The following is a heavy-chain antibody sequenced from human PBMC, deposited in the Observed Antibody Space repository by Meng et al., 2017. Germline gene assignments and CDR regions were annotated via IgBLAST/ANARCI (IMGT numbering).Heavy chain of an antibody. V-gene: IGHV1-3*01. CDR3: ARDKLKTFDP. Sequence: QVQSVQVGAEVKKPGASVKVSCKASGYTFTSYAMHWVRQAPGQRLEWMGWINAGNGNTKYSQKFQGRVTITRDTSASTAYMELSSLRSEDTAVYYCARDKLKTFDPWGQGTLVTVSS. J-gene: IGHJ5*02. CDR2: INAGNGNT. CDR1: GYTFTSYA.